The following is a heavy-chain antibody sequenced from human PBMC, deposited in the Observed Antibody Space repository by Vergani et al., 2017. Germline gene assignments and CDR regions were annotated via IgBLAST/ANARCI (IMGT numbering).Heavy chain of an antibody. V-gene: IGHV1-2*02. J-gene: IGHJ5*02. CDR2: INPNSGGT. CDR1: GYTFTGYY. Sequence: QVQLVQSGAEVKKPGASVKVSCKASGYTFTGYYMHWVRQAPGQGLEWMGWINPNSGGTNYAQKCQGRVTMTRDTSISTAYMELSWLRSDDTAVYYCARYRKVPEDRMATINWFDPWRQGSLVTVSS. D-gene: IGHD5-12*01. CDR3: ARYRKVPEDRMATINWFDP.